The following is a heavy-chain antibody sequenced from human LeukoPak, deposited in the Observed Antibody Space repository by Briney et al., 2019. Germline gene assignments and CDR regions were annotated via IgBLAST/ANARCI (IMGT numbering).Heavy chain of an antibody. CDR3: AKDSSVTTRYFDH. J-gene: IGHJ4*02. CDR1: GFNVSNNY. D-gene: IGHD4-11*01. Sequence: GPLRLSCAASGFNVSNNYMTWVRQTPGKGLEWVSGISGSGGSTYYADSVKGRFTISRDNSKNTLYLQMNSLRAEDTAVYYCAKDSSVTTRYFDHWGQGTLVTVSS. V-gene: IGHV3-23*01. CDR2: ISGSGGST.